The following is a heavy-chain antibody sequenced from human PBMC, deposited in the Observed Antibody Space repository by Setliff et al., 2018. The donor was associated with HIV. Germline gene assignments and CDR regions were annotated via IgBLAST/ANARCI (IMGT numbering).Heavy chain of an antibody. CDR1: GGSFGVYR. J-gene: IGHJ4*02. Sequence: SETLSLTCTISGGSFGVYRWSWIRQSAGRGLEWIGRIDSSGTTDYNPSLQSRVSISIDTSKNQFSLKLSSVTAADTAVYYCAREESTEDYGSGSYGPTFPPPLIYWGQGTLVTVSS. CDR2: IDSSGTT. V-gene: IGHV4-4*07. D-gene: IGHD3-10*01. CDR3: AREESTEDYGSGSYGPTFPPPLIY.